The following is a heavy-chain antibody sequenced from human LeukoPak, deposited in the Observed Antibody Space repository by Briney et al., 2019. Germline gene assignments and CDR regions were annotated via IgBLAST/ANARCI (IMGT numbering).Heavy chain of an antibody. D-gene: IGHD6-6*01. J-gene: IGHJ4*02. CDR1: GGSISSYY. Sequence: SQTLSLTCTVSGGSISSYYWSWIRQPPGKGLEWIGYIYYSGSTNYNPSLKSRVTISVDTSKNQFSLKLSSVTAADTAVYYCAREAVHFDYWGQGTLVTVSS. V-gene: IGHV4-59*01. CDR2: IYYSGST. CDR3: AREAVHFDY.